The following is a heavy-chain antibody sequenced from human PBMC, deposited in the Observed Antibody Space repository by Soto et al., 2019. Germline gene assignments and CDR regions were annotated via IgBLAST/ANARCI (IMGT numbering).Heavy chain of an antibody. CDR3: ARDVIVGAPGGWFDP. CDR1: GYTLTELS. J-gene: IGHJ5*02. V-gene: IGHV1-24*01. D-gene: IGHD1-26*01. CDR2: FDPEDGET. Sequence: ASVKVSCKVSGYTLTELSMHWVRQAPGKGLEWMGGFDPEDGETIYAQKFQGRVTMTEDTSTDTAYMEPSSLRSEDTAVYYCARDVIVGAPGGWFDPWGQGTLVTVSS.